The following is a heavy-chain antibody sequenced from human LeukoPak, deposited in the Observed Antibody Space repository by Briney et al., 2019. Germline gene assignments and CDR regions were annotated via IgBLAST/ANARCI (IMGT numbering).Heavy chain of an antibody. CDR3: AKDRQAVAGTRRAFDI. V-gene: IGHV3-9*03. CDR2: ISWNSGSI. J-gene: IGHJ3*02. CDR1: GFTFDDYA. D-gene: IGHD6-19*01. Sequence: GRSLRLSCAASGFTFDDYAMHWVRQAPGKGLEWVSGISWNSGSIGYADSVKGRFTISRDNAKNSLYPQMNSLRAEDMALYYCAKDRQAVAGTRRAFDIWGQGTMVTVSS.